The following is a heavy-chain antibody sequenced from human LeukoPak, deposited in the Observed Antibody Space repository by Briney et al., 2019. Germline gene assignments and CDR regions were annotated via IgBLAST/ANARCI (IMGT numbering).Heavy chain of an antibody. CDR3: AREYYDILTGYYYYYGMDV. V-gene: IGHV1-46*01. J-gene: IGHJ6*02. CDR2: ISPSGGST. Sequence: ASVKIYCKASGYTFTSFYMHCMRQAPGQWLEWMGIISPSGGSTSYAQKFQGRVTMTRDTSTSTVYMELSSLRSEDTAVYYCAREYYDILTGYYYYYGMDVWGQGTTVTVSS. D-gene: IGHD3-9*01. CDR1: GYTFTSFY.